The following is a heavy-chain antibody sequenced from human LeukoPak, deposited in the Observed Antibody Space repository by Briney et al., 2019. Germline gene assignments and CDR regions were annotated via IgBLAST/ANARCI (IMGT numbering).Heavy chain of an antibody. D-gene: IGHD1-26*01. J-gene: IGHJ4*02. CDR3: ASAVGATLDY. CDR1: GFTFSSYA. Sequence: GGSLRLSCAASGFTFSSYAMHWVRQAPGKGLEWVAVISYDGSNKYYADSVKGRFTISRDNSKNTLYLQMNSLGAEDTAVYYCASAVGATLDYWGQGALVTVSS. CDR2: ISYDGSNK. V-gene: IGHV3-30*01.